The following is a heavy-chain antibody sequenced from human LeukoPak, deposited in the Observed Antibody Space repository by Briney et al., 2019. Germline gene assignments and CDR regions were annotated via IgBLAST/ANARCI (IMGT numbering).Heavy chain of an antibody. CDR2: INPHSGNT. Sequence: GASVKVSCKASGYTFNGYYMHWVRRAPGQGLEWLGWINPHSGNTNYAQKLQGRVTMTTDTSTSTAYMELRSLRSDDTAVYYCARAPVVTDRNAFDIWGQGTMVTVSS. CDR3: ARAPVVTDRNAFDI. V-gene: IGHV1-18*04. D-gene: IGHD4-23*01. J-gene: IGHJ3*02. CDR1: GYTFNGYY.